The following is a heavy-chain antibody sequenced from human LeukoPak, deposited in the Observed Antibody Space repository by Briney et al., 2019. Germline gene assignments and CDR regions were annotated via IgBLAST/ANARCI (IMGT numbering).Heavy chain of an antibody. V-gene: IGHV4-34*01. D-gene: IGHD6-13*01. Sequence: SETLSLTCAVYGGSFSGYYWSWIRQPPGKGLEWIGEINHSGSTNYNPSLKSRVTISVDTSKNQFSLKLSSVTAADTAVYYCARGATTSIWYYFDYWGQGTLVTVSS. CDR3: ARGATTSIWYYFDY. CDR2: INHSGST. CDR1: GGSFSGYY. J-gene: IGHJ4*02.